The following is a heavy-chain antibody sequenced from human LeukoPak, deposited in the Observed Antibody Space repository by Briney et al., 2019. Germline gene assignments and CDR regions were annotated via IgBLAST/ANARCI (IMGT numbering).Heavy chain of an antibody. CDR2: ISTYDGST. Sequence: ASVKVSCKASGYTFTTYGINWVRQAPGQGLEWMGWISTYDGSTKYAQKLRDRVTMIREISTSTVYMELRSLRSDDTAVYYCARVVDTAMATSSYDGMDVWGQGTTVTVSS. J-gene: IGHJ6*02. D-gene: IGHD5-18*01. V-gene: IGHV1-18*01. CDR3: ARVVDTAMATSSYDGMDV. CDR1: GYTFTTYG.